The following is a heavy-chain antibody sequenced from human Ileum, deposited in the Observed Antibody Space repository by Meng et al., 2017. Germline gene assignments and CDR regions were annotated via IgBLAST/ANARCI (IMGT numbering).Heavy chain of an antibody. CDR1: GGTFSSYA. CDR3: AASYCSSTSCYEFNYYYGMDV. Sequence: SVKVSCKASGGTFSSYAIIWVRQAPGQGLEWMGGIIPIFGTANYAQKFQGRVTITTDESTSTAYMELSSLRSEDTAVYYCAASYCSSTSCYEFNYYYGMDVWGQGTTVTVSS. V-gene: IGHV1-69*05. CDR2: IIPIFGTA. J-gene: IGHJ6*02. D-gene: IGHD2-2*01.